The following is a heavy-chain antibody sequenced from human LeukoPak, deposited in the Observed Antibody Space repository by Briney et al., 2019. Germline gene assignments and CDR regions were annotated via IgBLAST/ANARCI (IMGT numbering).Heavy chain of an antibody. CDR2: IIPIFGTA. D-gene: IGHD5-18*01. CDR3: ASRVDTAMATFDY. J-gene: IGHJ4*02. Sequence: ASVKVSCKASGYTFTDYYMHWVRQAPGQGLEWMGGIIPIFGTANYAQKFQGRVTITADESTSTAYMELSSLRSEDTAVYYCASRVDTAMATFDYWGQGTLVTVSS. CDR1: GYTFTDYY. V-gene: IGHV1-69*13.